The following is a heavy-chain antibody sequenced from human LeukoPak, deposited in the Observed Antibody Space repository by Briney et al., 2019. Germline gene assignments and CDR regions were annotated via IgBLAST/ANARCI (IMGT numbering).Heavy chain of an antibody. J-gene: IGHJ4*02. CDR2: IWYDGSNK. CDR3: ASLSGSYREYFDY. CDR1: GFTFSSYG. V-gene: IGHV3-33*01. D-gene: IGHD1-26*01. Sequence: GGSLRLTCAASGFTFSSYGMPWVRQAPGKGLEWVAVIWYDGSNKYYADSVKGRFTISRDNSKNTLYLQMNSLRAEDTAVYYCASLSGSYREYFDYWGQGTLVTVSS.